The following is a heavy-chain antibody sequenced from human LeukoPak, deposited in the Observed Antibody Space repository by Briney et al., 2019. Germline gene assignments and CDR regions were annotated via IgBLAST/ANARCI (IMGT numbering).Heavy chain of an antibody. V-gene: IGHV3-23*01. J-gene: IGHJ6*02. D-gene: IGHD2-2*02. Sequence: PGGSLRLSCAASGFTFGSYAMSWVRQAPGKGLEWVSAISGSGGSTYYADSVKGRFTISRDNSKNTLYLQMNSLRAEDTAVYYCAKVVVPAAIVYYYYYGMDVWGQGTTVTVSS. CDR2: ISGSGGST. CDR3: AKVVVPAAIVYYYYYGMDV. CDR1: GFTFGSYA.